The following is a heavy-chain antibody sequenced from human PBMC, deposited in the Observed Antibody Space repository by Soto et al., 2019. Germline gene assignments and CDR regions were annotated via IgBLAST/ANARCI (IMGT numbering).Heavy chain of an antibody. CDR2: ISGSGGST. J-gene: IGHJ3*02. CDR3: AKVDTAMVLDAFDI. Sequence: WGSLRLSCAASGFTFISYAMIWFRQSPGKGLEWVSAISGSGGSTYYADSVKGRFTISRDNSKNTLYPQMNSLRAEDTAVYYCAKVDTAMVLDAFDIWGQGTMVTVSS. D-gene: IGHD5-18*01. CDR1: GFTFISYA. V-gene: IGHV3-23*01.